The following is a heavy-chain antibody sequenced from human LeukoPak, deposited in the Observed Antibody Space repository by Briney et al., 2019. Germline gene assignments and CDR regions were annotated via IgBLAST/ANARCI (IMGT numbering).Heavy chain of an antibody. CDR1: GFTFSDFW. CDR2: IHDDGSST. Sequence: GGSLRLSCAASGFTFSDFWMFWVRQAPGKGLVWVSQIHDDGSSTTYADSVKGRFTISRGNAKNTLYLQMNSLRAEDTAVYYCARGPRFSNFDYWGQGTLVTVSS. CDR3: ARGPRFSNFDY. D-gene: IGHD6-13*01. J-gene: IGHJ4*02. V-gene: IGHV3-74*01.